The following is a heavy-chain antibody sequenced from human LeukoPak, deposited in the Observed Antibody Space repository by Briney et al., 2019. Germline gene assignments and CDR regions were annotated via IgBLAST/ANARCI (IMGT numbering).Heavy chain of an antibody. CDR1: GYTLTELS. Sequence: ASVKVSCTVSGYTLTELSMHWVRQAPGEGLEWMGGFDPEDGETIYAQKFQGRVTMTEDTSTDTAYMELSSLRSEDTAVYYCATVDSSSWYYLDYWGQGTLVTVSS. CDR2: FDPEDGET. CDR3: ATVDSSSWYYLDY. J-gene: IGHJ4*02. D-gene: IGHD6-13*01. V-gene: IGHV1-24*01.